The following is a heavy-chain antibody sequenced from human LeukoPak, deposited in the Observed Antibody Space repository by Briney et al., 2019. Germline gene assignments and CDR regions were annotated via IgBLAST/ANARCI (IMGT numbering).Heavy chain of an antibody. CDR2: ISAYNGNT. CDR3: ARDPYYYDSSGPYGMDV. Sequence: ASVKVSCKASGYTFTSYGISWVRQAPGQGLEWMGWISAYNGNTNYAQKLQGRVTMTTDTSTSTAYMELSSLRSEDTAVYYCARDPYYYDSSGPYGMDVWGQGTTVTVSS. D-gene: IGHD3-22*01. CDR1: GYTFTSYG. J-gene: IGHJ6*02. V-gene: IGHV1-18*01.